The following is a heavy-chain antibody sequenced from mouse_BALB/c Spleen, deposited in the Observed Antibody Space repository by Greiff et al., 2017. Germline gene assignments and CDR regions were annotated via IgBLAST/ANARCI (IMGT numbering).Heavy chain of an antibody. CDR2: IDPENGNT. CDR1: GFNIKDYY. J-gene: IGHJ2*01. Sequence: EVQGVESGAELVRPGALVKLSCKASGFNIKDYYMHWVKQRPEQGLEWIGWIDPENGNTIYDPKFQGKASITADTSSNTAYLQLSSLTSEDTAVYYCARWDYGSSYVGYFDDWGQGTTLTVSS. D-gene: IGHD1-1*01. CDR3: ARWDYGSSYVGYFDD. V-gene: IGHV14-1*02.